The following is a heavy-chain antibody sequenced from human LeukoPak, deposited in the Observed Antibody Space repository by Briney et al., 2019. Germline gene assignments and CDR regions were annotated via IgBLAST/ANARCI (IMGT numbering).Heavy chain of an antibody. V-gene: IGHV3-48*03. CDR1: GFTFSSYE. D-gene: IGHD3-9*01. J-gene: IGHJ4*02. Sequence: PGGSLRLSCAASGFTFSSYEMNWVRQAPGKGLEWVSYISSSGSTIYYADSVKGRFTISRDNSKNTLYLQMNSLRAEDTAVYYCAKWSYFDWTGDYWGQGTLVTVSS. CDR3: AKWSYFDWTGDY. CDR2: ISSSGSTI.